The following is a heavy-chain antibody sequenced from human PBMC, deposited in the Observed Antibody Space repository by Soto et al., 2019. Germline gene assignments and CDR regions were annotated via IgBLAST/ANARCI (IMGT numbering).Heavy chain of an antibody. D-gene: IGHD6-13*01. CDR3: VRPYYSSSWFPFDR. J-gene: IGHJ4*02. V-gene: IGHV3-11*01. CDR2: IDSGDGTT. CDR1: GFDFGDYY. Sequence: GSLRLSCTGSGFDFGDYYMSWIRQAPGKGLEWVSYIDSGDGTTYYTDSVKGRFTISRDNAKKTVYLQVSSLRVEDTALYYCVRPYYSSSWFPFDRWGQGTLVTVSS.